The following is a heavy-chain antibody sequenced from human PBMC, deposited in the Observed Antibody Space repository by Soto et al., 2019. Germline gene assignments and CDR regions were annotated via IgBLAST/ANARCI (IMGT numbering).Heavy chain of an antibody. V-gene: IGHV3-23*01. CDR1: GFTFNGYA. J-gene: IGHJ3*02. Sequence: EVQLLESGGGLVQPGGSLRLSCAASGFTFNGYAMSWVRQAPGKGLEWVSSVSGSGSSTHYADSVKGLFSISRDNSKNTLYLQMHSLRVEDTAVYYCSGGVMLSGAFEIWGQGTVVAVSS. D-gene: IGHD3-16*01. CDR2: VSGSGSST. CDR3: SGGVMLSGAFEI.